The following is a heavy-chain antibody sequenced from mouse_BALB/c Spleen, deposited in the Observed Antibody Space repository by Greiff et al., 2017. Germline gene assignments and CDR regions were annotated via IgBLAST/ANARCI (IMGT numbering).Heavy chain of an antibody. CDR1: GYTFTSYW. CDR3: AREASLED. Sequence: QVQLQQSGAELAKPGASVKMSCKASGYTFTSYWMHWVKQRPGQGLEGIGYINPSTGYTEYNQKFKDKATLTADKSSSTAYMQLSSLTSEDSAGYYCAREASLEDWGQGTTLTVSA. V-gene: IGHV1-7*01. J-gene: IGHJ2*01. CDR2: INPSTGYT. D-gene: IGHD6-1*01.